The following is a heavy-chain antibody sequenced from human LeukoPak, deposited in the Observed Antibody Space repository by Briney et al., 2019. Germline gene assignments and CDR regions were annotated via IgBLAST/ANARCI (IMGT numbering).Heavy chain of an antibody. J-gene: IGHJ4*02. CDR3: ARGLEDYCRGGSCYSVFDY. CDR1: GFTFSSYS. D-gene: IGHD2-15*01. V-gene: IGHV3-48*04. CDR2: ISSSSSTI. Sequence: GGSLRLSCAASGFTFSSYSMNWVRQAPGKGLEWVSYISSSSSTIYYADSVKGRFTISRDNAKNSLYLQMNSLRAEDTAVYYCARGLEDYCRGGSCYSVFDYWGQGTLVTVSS.